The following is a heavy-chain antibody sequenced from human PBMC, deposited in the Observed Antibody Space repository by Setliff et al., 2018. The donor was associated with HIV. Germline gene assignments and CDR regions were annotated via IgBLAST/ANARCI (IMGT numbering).Heavy chain of an antibody. CDR3: ATDRTQTGMNMVRGRLTDPARYPLDY. CDR2: ISVYNDDT. J-gene: IGHJ4*02. CDR1: GYTFTSFG. D-gene: IGHD3-10*01. Sequence: ASVKVSCKASGYTFTSFGISWVRQAPGQGLEWMAWISVYNDDTNLAPRFRGRVTLTTDTSMRTAYMELTSLTSDDTAVYYCATDRTQTGMNMVRGRLTDPARYPLDYWGQGTLVTVSS. V-gene: IGHV1-18*01.